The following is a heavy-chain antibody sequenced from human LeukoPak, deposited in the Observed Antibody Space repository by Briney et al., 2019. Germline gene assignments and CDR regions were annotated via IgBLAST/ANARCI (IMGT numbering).Heavy chain of an antibody. CDR1: GFTFDDYA. CDR3: AKDHGSGSYFDY. D-gene: IGHD3-10*01. Sequence: GGSLRLSCAASGFTFDDYAMHWVRQAPGKGLEWVSGISWNSGSIGYADSVKGRFTISRDNAKNSLYLQMNSLRAEDTAVYYCAKDHGSGSYFDYWGQGTLVTVSS. J-gene: IGHJ4*02. V-gene: IGHV3-9*01. CDR2: ISWNSGSI.